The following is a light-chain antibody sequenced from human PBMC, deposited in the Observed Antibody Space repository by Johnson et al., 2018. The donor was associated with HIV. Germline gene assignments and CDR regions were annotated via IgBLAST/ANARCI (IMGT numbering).Light chain of an antibody. CDR1: SSNIGSNY. Sequence: QPVLTQPPSVSAALGQTVTISCSGSSSNIGSNYVSWYQQVPGTAPKLLIFDTYQRPSGIPARFSGSKSDTSATLAITGLQPGDEADYYCGTLDSSLGAWVFGTGTKVTVL. CDR2: DTY. CDR3: GTLDSSLGAWV. V-gene: IGLV1-51*01. J-gene: IGLJ1*01.